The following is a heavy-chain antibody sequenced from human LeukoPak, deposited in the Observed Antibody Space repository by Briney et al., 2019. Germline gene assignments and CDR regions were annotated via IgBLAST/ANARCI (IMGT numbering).Heavy chain of an antibody. V-gene: IGHV1-2*02. Sequence: ASVKVSCKASGYTFTAYYIHWVRQAPGQGLEWMGWINPISGGTNYAQNFQGRVTLTRDTSISTAYMELSGLRSDDTAVYYCARGPTVTTDYWGQGTLVTVSS. D-gene: IGHD4-17*01. CDR3: ARGPTVTTDY. CDR1: GYTFTAYY. CDR2: INPISGGT. J-gene: IGHJ4*02.